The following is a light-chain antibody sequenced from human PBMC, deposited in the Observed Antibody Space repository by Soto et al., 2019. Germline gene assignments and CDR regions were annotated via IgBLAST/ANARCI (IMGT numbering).Light chain of an antibody. CDR3: QHYDSYSEA. CDR2: KAS. Sequence: DIQMTQSPSSLSASLVDRVTITCRASQSISSYLNWYQQKPGKAPKLLIYKASTLKSGVPSRFSGSGSGTEFTLTISSLQPDDFATYYCQHYDSYSEAFGQGTKVDI. V-gene: IGKV1-5*03. CDR1: QSISSY. J-gene: IGKJ1*01.